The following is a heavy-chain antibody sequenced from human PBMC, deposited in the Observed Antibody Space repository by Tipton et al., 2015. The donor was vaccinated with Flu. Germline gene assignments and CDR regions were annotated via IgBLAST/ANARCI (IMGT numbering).Heavy chain of an antibody. Sequence: TLSLTCAVSGYSISSGYYWGWIRQPPGKGLEWIGSIYHSGSTYYNPSLKSRVTISVDTSKNQFSLKLSSVTAADTAVYYCAREDVAVAGTYFDYGGQGTLVTVSS. CDR3: AREDVAVAGTYFDY. D-gene: IGHD6-19*01. CDR2: IYHSGST. J-gene: IGHJ4*02. CDR1: GYSISSGYY. V-gene: IGHV4-38-2*02.